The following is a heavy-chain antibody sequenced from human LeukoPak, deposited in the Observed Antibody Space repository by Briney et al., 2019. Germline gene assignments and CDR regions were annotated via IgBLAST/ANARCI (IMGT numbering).Heavy chain of an antibody. CDR2: IYYSGST. Sequence: PSETLSLTCTVSGGSISSYYWSWIRQPPGKGLEWIGYIYYSGSTNYNPSLKSRVTISVDMSKNQFSLKLYSVTAADTAVYYCARSPGYGSRYYFDYWGQGTLVTVSS. J-gene: IGHJ4*02. CDR3: ARSPGYGSRYYFDY. CDR1: GGSISSYY. D-gene: IGHD5-12*01. V-gene: IGHV4-59*08.